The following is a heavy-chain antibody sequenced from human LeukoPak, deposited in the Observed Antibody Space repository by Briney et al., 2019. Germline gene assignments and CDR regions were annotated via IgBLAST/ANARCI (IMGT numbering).Heavy chain of an antibody. Sequence: PGGSLRLSCAASEFTVSSNYMSWVRQAPGKGLEWVSVIYSSGSTYYADSVKGRFTISRDNSKNTLYLQMNSLRAEDTAVYYCARNIEYSSSSVPGYWGQGTLVTVSS. J-gene: IGHJ4*02. D-gene: IGHD6-6*01. CDR1: EFTVSSNY. CDR2: IYSSGST. V-gene: IGHV3-53*01. CDR3: ARNIEYSSSSVPGY.